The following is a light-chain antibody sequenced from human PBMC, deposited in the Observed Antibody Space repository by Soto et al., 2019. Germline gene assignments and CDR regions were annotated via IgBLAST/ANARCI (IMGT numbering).Light chain of an antibody. CDR3: SSYTRTXTYV. CDR1: SSDVGNYNY. Sequence: QSSLTQPASVSGSPVQSITISCTGTSSDVGNYNYVSWYLQHPGKAPKLIIYAVSNRPAGVSNRFSGSRSGNTASLTISGLQAEDAADYSCSSYTRTXTYVVGTGTKVXV. J-gene: IGLJ1*01. CDR2: AVS. V-gene: IGLV2-14*01.